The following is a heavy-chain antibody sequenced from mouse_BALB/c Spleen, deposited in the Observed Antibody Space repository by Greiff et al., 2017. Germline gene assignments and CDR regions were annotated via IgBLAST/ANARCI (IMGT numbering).Heavy chain of an antibody. Sequence: EVKVVESGGGLVQPGGSLKLSCAASGFTFSSYGMSWVRQTPDKRLELVATINSNGGSTYYPDSVKGRFTISRDNAKNTLYLQMSSLKSEDTAMYYCARDRFNYPDYWGQGTTLTVSS. CDR3: ARDRFNYPDY. CDR2: INSNGGST. CDR1: GFTFSSYG. J-gene: IGHJ2*01. V-gene: IGHV5-6-3*01.